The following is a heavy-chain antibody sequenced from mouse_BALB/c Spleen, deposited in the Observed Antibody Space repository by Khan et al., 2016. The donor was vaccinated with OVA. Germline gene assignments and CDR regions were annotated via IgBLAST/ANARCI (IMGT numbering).Heavy chain of an antibody. Sequence: EVKLVESGGGLVQPGGSRKLSCAASGFTFSSFGMHWVRQAPEKGLEWVAYISSGSSTIYYADTVKGRSTISRDKPKNTLFLQMTRLRSEDTAMYYGARTRVRRGGVFDYWGQGTTLTVSS. J-gene: IGHJ2*01. CDR2: ISSGSSTI. CDR1: GFTFSSFG. V-gene: IGHV5-17*02. CDR3: ARTRVRRGGVFDY. D-gene: IGHD2-14*01.